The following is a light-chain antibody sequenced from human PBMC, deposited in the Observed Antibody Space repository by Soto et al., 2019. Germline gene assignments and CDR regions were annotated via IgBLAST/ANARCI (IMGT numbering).Light chain of an antibody. V-gene: IGLV4-69*01. CDR3: QTWGSGIVV. CDR2: LNSDGSH. CDR1: SWHSNYA. J-gene: IGLJ2*01. Sequence: QSVLTQSPSASASLGASVKLTCTLSSWHSNYAIAWHQQQSEKGPRYLMKLNSDGSHSKGDGIPDRFSGSSSGAERYLTISRLQSEDEADYYCQTWGSGIVVFGGGTKVTVL.